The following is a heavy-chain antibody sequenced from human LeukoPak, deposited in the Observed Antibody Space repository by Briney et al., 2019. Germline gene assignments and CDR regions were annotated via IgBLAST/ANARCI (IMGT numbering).Heavy chain of an antibody. CDR3: AREGETYYYDSSGVDAFDI. CDR1: GFTFSSYW. Sequence: GGSLRLSCGVSGFTFSSYWMSWVRQAPGKGLEWVANIKQDGSEKYYVDSVKGRFTISRDNAKNSLYLQMNSLRAEDTAVYYCAREGETYYYDSSGVDAFDIWGQGTMVTVSS. CDR2: IKQDGSEK. D-gene: IGHD3-22*01. J-gene: IGHJ3*02. V-gene: IGHV3-7*01.